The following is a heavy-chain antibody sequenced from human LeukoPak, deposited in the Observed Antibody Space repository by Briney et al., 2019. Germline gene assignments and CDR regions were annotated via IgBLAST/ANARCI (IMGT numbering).Heavy chain of an antibody. CDR1: GFTFSSYA. V-gene: IGHV3-23*01. CDR2: ISGSGGST. CDR3: AKFLPTHIVVANYYFDY. J-gene: IGHJ4*02. D-gene: IGHD2-21*01. Sequence: GGSLRLSCAASGFTFSSYAMSWVRQAPGKGLEWASAISGSGGSTYYADSVKGRFTISRDNSKNTLYLQVNNLRAEDTAVYYCAKFLPTHIVVANYYFDYWGQGTLVTVSS.